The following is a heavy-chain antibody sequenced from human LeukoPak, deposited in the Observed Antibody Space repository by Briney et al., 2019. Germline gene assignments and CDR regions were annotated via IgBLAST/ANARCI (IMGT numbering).Heavy chain of an antibody. Sequence: GGSLRLSCAASGFTFSSYAMHWVRQAPGKGLEWLAVISYDASNKYCADSVKGRFTISRDNSKNTLYLQMNSLRTDDTAVYYCTRDPLSSSQRGYFDYWGQGTLVTVSS. J-gene: IGHJ4*02. D-gene: IGHD6-13*01. CDR3: TRDPLSSSQRGYFDY. CDR1: GFTFSSYA. CDR2: ISYDASNK. V-gene: IGHV3-30-3*01.